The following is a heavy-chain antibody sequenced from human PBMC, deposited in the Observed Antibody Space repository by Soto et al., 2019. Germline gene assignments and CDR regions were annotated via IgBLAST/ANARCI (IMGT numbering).Heavy chain of an antibody. CDR3: ARRARPDFYYMDV. Sequence: SLRLSCAASGFTLSGYPMDWVRQAPGKGLEYVTGISSNGVGTYYANSVQGRFTISRDNSKNTVYLQMGSLRPEDMAVYYCARRARPDFYYMDVWGKGTTVTVSS. CDR1: GFTLSGYP. D-gene: IGHD6-6*01. V-gene: IGHV3-64*01. J-gene: IGHJ6*03. CDR2: ISSNGVGT.